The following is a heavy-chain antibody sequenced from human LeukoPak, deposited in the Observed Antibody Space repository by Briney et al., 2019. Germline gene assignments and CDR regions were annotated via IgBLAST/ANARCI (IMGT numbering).Heavy chain of an antibody. J-gene: IGHJ5*02. CDR2: IYTCGST. D-gene: IGHD3-3*01. CDR1: GGSISSGSYY. V-gene: IGHV4-61*02. CDR3: ASEPDYDFWSGYYTSWFDP. Sequence: SQTLSLTCTVSGGSISSGSYYWSWIRQPAGKGLEWIGRIYTCGSTNYNPSLKSRVTISVDTSKNQFSLKLSSVTAADTAVYYCASEPDYDFWSGYYTSWFDPWGQGTLVTVSS.